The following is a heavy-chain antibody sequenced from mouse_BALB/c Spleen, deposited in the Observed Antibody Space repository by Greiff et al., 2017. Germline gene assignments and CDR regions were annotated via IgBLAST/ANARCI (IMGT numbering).Heavy chain of an antibody. CDR3: ARDWGNSRYYYAMDY. CDR2: IWAGGST. V-gene: IGHV2-9*02. Sequence: VHLVESGPGLVAPSQSLSITCTVSGFSLTSYGVHWVRQPPGKGLEWLGVIWAGGSTNYNSALMSRLSISKDNSKSQVFLKMNSLQTDDTAMYYCARDWGNSRYYYAMDYWGQGTSVTVSS. D-gene: IGHD2-1*01. CDR1: GFSLTSYG. J-gene: IGHJ4*01.